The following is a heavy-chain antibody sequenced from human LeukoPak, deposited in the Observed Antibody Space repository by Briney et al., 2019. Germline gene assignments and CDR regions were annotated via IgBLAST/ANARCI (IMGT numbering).Heavy chain of an antibody. V-gene: IGHV4-4*07. CDR1: GGSISSYY. J-gene: IGHJ4*02. CDR2: IYTSGST. Sequence: SETLSLTCTVSGGSISSYYWSWIRQPAGKGLEWIGRIYTSGSTNYNPSLKSRVTMSVDTSKNQFSLKLSSVTAADTAVYYCARGDSMVRGVIIPHPFDYWGQGTLVTVSS. CDR3: ARGDSMVRGVIIPHPFDY. D-gene: IGHD3-10*01.